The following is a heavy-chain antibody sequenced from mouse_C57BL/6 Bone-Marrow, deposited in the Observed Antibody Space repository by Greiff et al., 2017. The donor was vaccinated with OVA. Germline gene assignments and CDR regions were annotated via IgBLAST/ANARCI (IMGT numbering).Heavy chain of an antibody. CDR3: ARENSNYEYYYAMDY. CDR1: GYAFSSYW. J-gene: IGHJ4*01. V-gene: IGHV1-80*01. Sequence: VQLQQSGAELVKPGASVKISCKASGYAFSSYWMNWVKQRPGKGLEWIGQIYPGDGDTNYNGKFKGKATLTADKSSSTAYMQLSSLTSEDSAVYFCARENSNYEYYYAMDYWGQGTSVTVSS. CDR2: IYPGDGDT. D-gene: IGHD2-5*01.